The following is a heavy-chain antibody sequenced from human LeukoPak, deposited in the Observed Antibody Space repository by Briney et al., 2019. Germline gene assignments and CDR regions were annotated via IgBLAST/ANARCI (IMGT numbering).Heavy chain of an antibody. D-gene: IGHD3-16*01. CDR2: IDYSGTTI. V-gene: IGHV3-48*03. CDR3: ARDRGEYGVTYWYFDL. Sequence: PGGSLRLSCAASGFTFSTYELNWVRQAPGKGLEWISYIDYSGTTIYYADSVRGRFTISRDNAKNSLYLQMSSLRVEDTGVYYCARDRGEYGVTYWYFDLWGRGTLVTVSS. J-gene: IGHJ2*01. CDR1: GFTFSTYE.